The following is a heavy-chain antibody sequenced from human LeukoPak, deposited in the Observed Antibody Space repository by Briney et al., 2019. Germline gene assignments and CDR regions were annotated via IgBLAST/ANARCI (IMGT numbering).Heavy chain of an antibody. D-gene: IGHD5-18*01. CDR2: VKGDGRTT. CDR1: GFTFSSYA. J-gene: IGHJ4*02. V-gene: IGHV3-74*01. CDR3: ATGRSYGYDY. Sequence: GSLRLSCAASGFTFSSYAMHWVRQAPGKGLEWVALVKGDGRTTIYADSVKGRFTISRDNAKNTLYLQMNSLRADDSGVYYCATGRSYGYDYWGQGVLVTVSS.